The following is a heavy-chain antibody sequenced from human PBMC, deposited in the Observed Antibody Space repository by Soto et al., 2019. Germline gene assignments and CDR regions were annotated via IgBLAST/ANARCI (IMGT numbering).Heavy chain of an antibody. CDR3: ARVKLGSYDWVDP. CDR1: GFTFSNYW. J-gene: IGHJ5*02. V-gene: IGHV3-74*01. Sequence: EVQLVESGGDLVQPGGSLRLSCAASGFTFSNYWMHWVRQAPGKGLMWVSRINTDGSRATYADSVQGRFGISRDNAKNTVYLQMNSLGAEDTAVYYCARVKLGSYDWVDPWGQGTLVTVSS. CDR2: INTDGSRA. D-gene: IGHD3-16*01.